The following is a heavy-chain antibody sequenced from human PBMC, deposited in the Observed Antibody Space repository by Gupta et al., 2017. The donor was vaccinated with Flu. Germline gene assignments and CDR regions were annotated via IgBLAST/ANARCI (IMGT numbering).Heavy chain of an antibody. J-gene: IGHJ5*02. V-gene: IGHV3-21*01. CDR2: ISSSSSYI. CDR1: SYS. Sequence: SYSMNWVRQAPGKGLEWVSSISSSSSYIYYADSVKGRFTISRDNAKNSLYLQMNSLRAEDTAVYYCARDEGYCSSTSCFNWFDPWGQGTLVTVSS. CDR3: ARDEGYCSSTSCFNWFDP. D-gene: IGHD2-2*01.